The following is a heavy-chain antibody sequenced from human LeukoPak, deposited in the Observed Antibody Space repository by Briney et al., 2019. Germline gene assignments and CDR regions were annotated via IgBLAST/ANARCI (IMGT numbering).Heavy chain of an antibody. Sequence: GGSLRLSCAASGFTFSSYGMHRVRQAPGKGLEWVAFIRYDGSNKYYADSVKGRFTISRDNSKNTLYLQMNSLRAEDTAVYYCAKRMGYSSGWYEGGGYYFDYWGQGTLVTVSS. J-gene: IGHJ4*02. V-gene: IGHV3-30*02. D-gene: IGHD6-19*01. CDR3: AKRMGYSSGWYEGGGYYFDY. CDR2: IRYDGSNK. CDR1: GFTFSSYG.